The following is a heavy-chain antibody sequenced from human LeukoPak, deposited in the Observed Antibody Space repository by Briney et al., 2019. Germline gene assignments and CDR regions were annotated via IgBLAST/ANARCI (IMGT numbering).Heavy chain of an antibody. Sequence: SVTVSCKASVGTFSRYAISWVRQAPGQGLEWMGGIIPIFGTANYAHKFQGRVTITADKSTSTAYMEVSSLRSEDTAVYYCARAYSGYDFFDYWGQGILVTVSS. CDR1: VGTFSRYA. CDR2: IIPIFGTA. J-gene: IGHJ4*02. V-gene: IGHV1-69*06. D-gene: IGHD5-12*01. CDR3: ARAYSGYDFFDY.